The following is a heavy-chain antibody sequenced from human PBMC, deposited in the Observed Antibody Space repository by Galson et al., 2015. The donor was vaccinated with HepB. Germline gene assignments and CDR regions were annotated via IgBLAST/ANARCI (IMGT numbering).Heavy chain of an antibody. D-gene: IGHD3-10*01. V-gene: IGHV5-51*03. CDR1: GYSFTNYW. Sequence: QSGAEVKKPGESPKISCKGSGYSFTNYWIGWVRQMPGKGLEWMGIIYPGDSDPRYSPSFQGQITISADKSISTAYLQWSSLKASDTAMYYCARRHMLRGVTYDAFDIRGQGTMVTVAS. CDR2: IYPGDSDP. J-gene: IGHJ3*02. CDR3: ARRHMLRGVTYDAFDI.